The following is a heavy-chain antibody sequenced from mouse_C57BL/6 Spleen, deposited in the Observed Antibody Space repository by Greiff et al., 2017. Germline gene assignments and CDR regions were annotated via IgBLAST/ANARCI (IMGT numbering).Heavy chain of an antibody. CDR3: AKEGYDYDDAY. D-gene: IGHD2-4*01. Sequence: VQLQQPGAELVRPGTSVKLSCKASGYTFTSYWMHWVKQRPGQGLEWIGVIDPSDSYTNYNQKFKGKATLTVDTSSSTAYMQLSSLTSEDSAVYYCAKEGYDYDDAYWGQGTLVTVSA. V-gene: IGHV1-59*01. J-gene: IGHJ3*01. CDR1: GYTFTSYW. CDR2: IDPSDSYT.